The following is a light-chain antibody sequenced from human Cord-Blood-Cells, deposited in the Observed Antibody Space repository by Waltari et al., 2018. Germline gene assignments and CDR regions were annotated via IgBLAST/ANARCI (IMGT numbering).Light chain of an antibody. CDR3: SSYTSSSTLV. J-gene: IGLJ3*02. CDR2: DGS. V-gene: IGLV2-14*03. Sequence: QSALTQPASVSGSPGQSITISCTGTSSDVGGYNYVSWYQHHPGKTPKLMIYDGSNRPSGVSNRFSASKSGNTASLTISGLQAEDEADYYCSSYTSSSTLVFGGGTKLTVL. CDR1: SSDVGGYNY.